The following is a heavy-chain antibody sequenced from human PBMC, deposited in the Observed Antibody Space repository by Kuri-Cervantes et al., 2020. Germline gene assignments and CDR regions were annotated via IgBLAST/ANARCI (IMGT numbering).Heavy chain of an antibody. V-gene: IGHV1-8*01. Sequence: ASVKVSCKATGYTFTSYDINWVRQATGQGLEWMGWMNPNSGNTGYAQEFQGRVTMTRNTSISTAYMELSSLRSEDTAVYYCARGLGSGSYYYYYYGMDVWGQGTAVTVSS. D-gene: IGHD3-10*01. CDR2: MNPNSGNT. CDR3: ARGLGSGSYYYYYYGMDV. CDR1: GYTFTSYD. J-gene: IGHJ6*02.